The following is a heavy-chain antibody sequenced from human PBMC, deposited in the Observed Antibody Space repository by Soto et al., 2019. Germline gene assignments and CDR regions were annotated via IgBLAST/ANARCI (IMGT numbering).Heavy chain of an antibody. V-gene: IGHV4-4*07. Sequence: PSETLSLTCSVSGTSVSNYYWSWIRQPAGKGLEHIGRIYTSGSTSYNPSLKSRVTMSMDTSQTQIYLNLTSVTAADTAVYYCARGGIQLSHAFDYWGPGILVTVSS. CDR3: ARGGIQLSHAFDY. D-gene: IGHD5-18*01. CDR1: GTSVSNYY. CDR2: IYTSGST. J-gene: IGHJ4*02.